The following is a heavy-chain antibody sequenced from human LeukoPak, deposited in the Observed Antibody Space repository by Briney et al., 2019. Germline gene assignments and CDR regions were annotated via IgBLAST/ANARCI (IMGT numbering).Heavy chain of an antibody. CDR2: ISSSGSTI. J-gene: IGHJ4*02. CDR3: ARDSSSSVFASGY. D-gene: IGHD6-6*01. CDR1: GFTFSDYY. Sequence: PGGSLRLSCAASGFTFSDYYMSWIRQAPGKGLEWVSYISSSGSTIYYADSVKGRFTISRDNAKNSLYLQMNSLRAEDTALYYCARDSSSSVFASGYWGQGTLVTVSS. V-gene: IGHV3-11*04.